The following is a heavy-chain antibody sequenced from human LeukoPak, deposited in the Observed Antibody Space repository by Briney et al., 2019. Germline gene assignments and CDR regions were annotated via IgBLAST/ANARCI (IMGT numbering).Heavy chain of an antibody. CDR3: AKETYSSGWYPYFGY. D-gene: IGHD6-19*01. Sequence: GGSLRLSCAASGFTFSSYSMNWVRQAPGKGLEWVSSISSSSSYIYYADSVKGRFTISRDNAKNSLYPQMNSLRAEDTAVYYCAKETYSSGWYPYFGYWGQGTLVTVSS. V-gene: IGHV3-21*04. J-gene: IGHJ4*02. CDR1: GFTFSSYS. CDR2: ISSSSSYI.